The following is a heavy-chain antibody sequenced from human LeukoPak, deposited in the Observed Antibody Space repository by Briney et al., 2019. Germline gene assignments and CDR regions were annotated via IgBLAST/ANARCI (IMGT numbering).Heavy chain of an antibody. V-gene: IGHV3-21*04. J-gene: IGHJ4*02. Sequence: GGSLRLSCAASGFTFSSYSMNWVRQAPGKGLEWVSSISSSSSYIYYADSVKGRFTISRDNAKNSLYLQMNSLRAEDTAVYYCARERLRVGATVDYWGQGTLVTVSS. CDR1: GFTFSSYS. CDR3: ARERLRVGATVDY. CDR2: ISSSSSYI. D-gene: IGHD1-26*01.